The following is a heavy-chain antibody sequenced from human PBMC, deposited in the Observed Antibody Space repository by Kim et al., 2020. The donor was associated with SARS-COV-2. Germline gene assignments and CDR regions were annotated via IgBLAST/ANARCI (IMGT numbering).Heavy chain of an antibody. V-gene: IGHV3-23*01. CDR1: GFTFSSYA. J-gene: IGHJ5*02. CDR2: ISGSGGST. Sequence: GGSLRLSCAASGFTFSSYAMSWVRQAPGKGLEWVSAISGSGGSTYYADSVKGRFTISRDNSKNTLYLQMNSLRAEDTAVYYCAKDYDGSRVYRDNWFDPWGQGALVTVSS. D-gene: IGHD3-16*01. CDR3: AKDYDGSRVYRDNWFDP.